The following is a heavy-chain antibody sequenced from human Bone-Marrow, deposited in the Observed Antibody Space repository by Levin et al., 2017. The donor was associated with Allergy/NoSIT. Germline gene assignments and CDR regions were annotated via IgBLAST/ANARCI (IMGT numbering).Heavy chain of an antibody. CDR2: INHSGST. CDR1: GGSFSGYY. D-gene: IGHD4-17*01. Sequence: SQTLSLTCAVYGGSFSGYYWSWIRQPPGKGLEWIGEINHSGSTNYNPSLKSRVTISVDTSKNQFSLKLSSVTAADTAVYYCARVAATVTILQYAFDPWGQGTLVTVSS. V-gene: IGHV4-34*01. J-gene: IGHJ5*02. CDR3: ARVAATVTILQYAFDP.